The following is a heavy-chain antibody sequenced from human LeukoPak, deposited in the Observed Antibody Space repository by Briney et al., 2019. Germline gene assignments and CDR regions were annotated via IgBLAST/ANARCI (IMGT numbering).Heavy chain of an antibody. V-gene: IGHV3-53*01. CDR1: GFTVSSNY. Sequence: GGSLRLSCAASGFTVSSNYMSWVRQAPGKGLEWVSVIYSGGSTYYADSVKGRFTISRDNAKNSLYLQMNSLRAEDTAVYYCARSDGRRYGDYGGLMDVWGQGTTVTVSS. D-gene: IGHD4-17*01. J-gene: IGHJ6*02. CDR2: IYSGGST. CDR3: ARSDGRRYGDYGGLMDV.